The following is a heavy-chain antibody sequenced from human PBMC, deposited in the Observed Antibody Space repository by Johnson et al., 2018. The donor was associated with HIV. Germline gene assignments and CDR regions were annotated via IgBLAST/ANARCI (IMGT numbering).Heavy chain of an antibody. D-gene: IGHD4-17*01. Sequence: QVQLVESGGGLVQPGGSLRLSCAASGFTFSSYAMHWVRQAPGKGLEWVALISYDGSNKYYADSVKGRFTISRDNSKNTLYLQMNSLRAEDTAVYYCARGHDYGYHAFDIWGQGTMVTVSS. CDR2: ISYDGSNK. J-gene: IGHJ3*02. V-gene: IGHV3-30-3*01. CDR1: GFTFSSYA. CDR3: ARGHDYGYHAFDI.